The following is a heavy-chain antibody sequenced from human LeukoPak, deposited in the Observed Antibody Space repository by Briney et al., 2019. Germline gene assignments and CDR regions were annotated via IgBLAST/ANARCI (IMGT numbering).Heavy chain of an antibody. J-gene: IGHJ4*02. CDR3: AKGNSTAVSAFFDY. CDR2: ISGSGGST. D-gene: IGHD6-19*01. CDR1: GFTFSSYG. Sequence: GGTLRLSCAASGFTFSSYGMSWVRQAPGKGLEWVSAISGSGGSTYYADSVKGRFTISRDNSKNSLYLQMNSLRTEDTALYYCAKGNSTAVSAFFDYWGQGTLVTVSS. V-gene: IGHV3-23*01.